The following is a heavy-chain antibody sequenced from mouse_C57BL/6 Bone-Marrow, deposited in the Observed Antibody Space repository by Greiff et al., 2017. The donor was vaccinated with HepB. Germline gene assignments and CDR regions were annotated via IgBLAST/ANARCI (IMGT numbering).Heavy chain of an antibody. D-gene: IGHD1-1*01. CDR1: GFSLTSYA. CDR3: ARSKFITTVVATFYWYLDV. Sequence: VKLVESGPGLVAPSQSLSITCTVSGFSLTSYAISWVRQPPGKGLEWLGVIWTGGGTNYNSALKSRLSISKDNSKSQVFLKMNSLQTDDTARYYCARSKFITTVVATFYWYLDVWGTGTTVTVSS. V-gene: IGHV2-9-1*01. J-gene: IGHJ1*03. CDR2: IWTGGGT.